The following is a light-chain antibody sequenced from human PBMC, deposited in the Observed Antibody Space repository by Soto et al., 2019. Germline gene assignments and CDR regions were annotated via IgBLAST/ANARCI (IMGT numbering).Light chain of an antibody. Sequence: DIQMTQSPSSLSASVGDTVTITCRASQTIAMFSSWYQQKPGKAPKLLIYSSSTLQNDVPSRFSGSGSGTYFTLTISSLQLEDFATYYCQQNYSPPLTFGGGTKVEIK. CDR3: QQNYSPPLT. CDR2: SSS. CDR1: QTIAMF. V-gene: IGKV1-39*01. J-gene: IGKJ4*01.